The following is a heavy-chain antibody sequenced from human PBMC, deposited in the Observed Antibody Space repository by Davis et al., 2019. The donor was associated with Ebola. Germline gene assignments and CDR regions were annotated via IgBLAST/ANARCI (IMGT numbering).Heavy chain of an antibody. D-gene: IGHD6-13*01. CDR3: ARAARAAHPSAYYYYYGMDV. CDR1: GFTFSSYA. J-gene: IGHJ6*02. V-gene: IGHV3-23*01. Sequence: PGGSLRLSCAASGFTFSSYAMSWVRQAPGKGLEWVSAISGSGGSTYYADSVKGRFTISRDNAKNSLYLQMNSLRAEDTAVYYCARAARAAHPSAYYYYYGMDVWGQGTTVTVSS. CDR2: ISGSGGST.